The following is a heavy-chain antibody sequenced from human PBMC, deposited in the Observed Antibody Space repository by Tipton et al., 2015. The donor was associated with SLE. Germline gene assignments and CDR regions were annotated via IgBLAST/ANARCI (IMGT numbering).Heavy chain of an antibody. D-gene: IGHD3-3*01. J-gene: IGHJ6*03. V-gene: IGHV4-61*09. CDR2: IHTRGTT. Sequence: TLSLTCAVSGGSISSGSYFWNWIRQPAGKELEWIGHIHTRGTTYYNPSLKSRVTISVDTSKNQFSLRLSSVTAADTAMYYCARDLYDFWSGYTPSGAMDVWGKGTTVTVSS. CDR1: GGSISSGSYF. CDR3: ARDLYDFWSGYTPSGAMDV.